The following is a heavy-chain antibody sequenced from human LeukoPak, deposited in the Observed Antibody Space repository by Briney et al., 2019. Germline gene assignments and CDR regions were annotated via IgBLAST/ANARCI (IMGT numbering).Heavy chain of an antibody. D-gene: IGHD2/OR15-2a*01. V-gene: IGHV1-3*04. CDR1: GYTFTSYA. J-gene: IGHJ4*02. CDR3: ARIYEKRYYFDY. Sequence: ASVKLSCKASGYTFTSYAIHWVRQAPGQRLQWMGWINTGKGNTEYSQRFQDRVTITRDTSATTAYMELSSLRFEDTAVCYCARIYEKRYYFDYWGQGTLVTVSS. CDR2: INTGKGNT.